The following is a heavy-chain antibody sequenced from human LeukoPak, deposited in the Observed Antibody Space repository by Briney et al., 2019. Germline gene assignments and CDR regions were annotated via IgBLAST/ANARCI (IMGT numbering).Heavy chain of an antibody. CDR1: GFTVSSNY. V-gene: IGHV3-66*02. CDR3: ARDSGSYYSSDAFDI. D-gene: IGHD1-26*01. CDR2: IYSGGST. Sequence: GGSLRLSCAASGFTVSSNYMSWVRQAPGQGLEWVSVIYSGGSTYYADSVKVRFRISRDNSKNTLYLQMNSLRAEDTAVYYCARDSGSYYSSDAFDIWGQGTMVTVSS. J-gene: IGHJ3*02.